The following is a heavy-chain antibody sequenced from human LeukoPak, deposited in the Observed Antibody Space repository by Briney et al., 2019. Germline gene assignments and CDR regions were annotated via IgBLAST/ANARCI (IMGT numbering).Heavy chain of an antibody. CDR1: GGSISSYY. V-gene: IGHV4-59*01. CDR3: ARYGYSSGWYWDYYYYMDG. CDR2: IYCSGST. J-gene: IGHJ6*03. Sequence: NPSETLSLTCTVSGGSISSYYWSWIRQPPGKGLEWIGYIYCSGSTNYNPSLKSRVTISVDTSKNQFSLKLSSVTAADTALYYCARYGYSSGWYWDYYYYMDGRGKGTTVTISS. D-gene: IGHD6-19*01.